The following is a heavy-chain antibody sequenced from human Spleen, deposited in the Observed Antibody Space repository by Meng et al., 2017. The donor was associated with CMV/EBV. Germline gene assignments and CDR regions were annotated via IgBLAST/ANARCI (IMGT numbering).Heavy chain of an antibody. CDR3: AKVYEAYNPKSYFDY. J-gene: IGHJ4*02. Sequence: GESLKISCAASGFTFSSYAMTWVRQAPGKGLEWVSAIRGSGGSTYYADSVKGRFTISRGNSKNTLYLQMNSLRAEDTAVYYCAKVYEAYNPKSYFDYWGQGTLVTVSS. V-gene: IGHV3-23*01. D-gene: IGHD2-21*01. CDR1: GFTFSSYA. CDR2: IRGSGGST.